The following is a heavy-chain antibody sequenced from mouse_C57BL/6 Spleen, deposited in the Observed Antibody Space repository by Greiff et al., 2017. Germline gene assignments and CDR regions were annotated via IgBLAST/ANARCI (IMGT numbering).Heavy chain of an antibody. CDR1: GYSITSGYY. J-gene: IGHJ2*01. V-gene: IGHV3-6*01. CDR3: ARVYGRYYFDY. Sequence: EVKLQESGPGLVKPSQSLSLTCSVTGYSITSGYYWNWIRQFPGNKLEWMGYISYDGSNNYNPSLKNRISITRDTSKNQFFLKLNSVTTEDTATYYCARVYGRYYFDYWGQGTTLTVSS. CDR2: ISYDGSN. D-gene: IGHD1-1*01.